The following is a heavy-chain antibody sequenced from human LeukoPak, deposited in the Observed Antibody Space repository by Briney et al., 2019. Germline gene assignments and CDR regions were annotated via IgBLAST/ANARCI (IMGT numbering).Heavy chain of an antibody. V-gene: IGHV1-58*02. Sequence: ASVKVSCKASGFTFTSSAMQWVRQARGQRLEWIGWIVVGSGNTNYAQKFQERVTITRDTSTSTVYMELSSLRSEDTAVYYCARELGSSGFDYWGQGTLVTVSS. D-gene: IGHD3-22*01. J-gene: IGHJ4*02. CDR1: GFTFTSSA. CDR2: IVVGSGNT. CDR3: ARELGSSGFDY.